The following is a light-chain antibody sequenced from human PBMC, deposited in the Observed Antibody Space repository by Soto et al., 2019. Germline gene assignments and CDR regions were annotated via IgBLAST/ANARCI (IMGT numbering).Light chain of an antibody. CDR2: DIF. Sequence: EIVMTQSPATLSVSPGERATLSCRASQSVGSDLAWYQQKPGQAPRLVIYDIFTRATGVPNRISGSGSGTELTLTISRLQSEDFAVYYCQQYNSWPLTXGGGTKVDIK. CDR1: QSVGSD. CDR3: QQYNSWPLT. V-gene: IGKV3D-15*01. J-gene: IGKJ4*01.